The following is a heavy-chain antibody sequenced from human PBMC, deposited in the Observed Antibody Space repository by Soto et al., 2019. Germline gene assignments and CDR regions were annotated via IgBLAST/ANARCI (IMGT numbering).Heavy chain of an antibody. CDR2: ILPIFDTT. CDR3: ATGGRGYSSAPRFCFEY. Sequence: QVQLVQSGAEVKKPGSSVKVSCQASGGIFSSNAISWVRQAPGQGLEWMGGILPIFDTTHYAQKFQGRVTITADESTSTAYMELGSLKSEDTALYYGATGGRGYSSAPRFCFEYWGQGTLVTVSS. V-gene: IGHV1-69*01. CDR1: GGIFSSNA. D-gene: IGHD5-18*01. J-gene: IGHJ4*02.